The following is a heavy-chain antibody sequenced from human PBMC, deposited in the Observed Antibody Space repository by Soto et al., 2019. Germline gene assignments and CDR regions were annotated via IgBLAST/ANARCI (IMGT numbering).Heavy chain of an antibody. D-gene: IGHD3-9*01. J-gene: IGHJ6*02. CDR2: ISSSGSTI. CDR1: GFTFSSYE. CDR3: ESTVLRYFECFQWHYGMDV. Sequence: GGSLRLSCAASGFTFSSYEMNWVRQAPGKGLEWVSYISSSGSTIYYADSVKGRFTISRDNAKNSLYLQMNSLRAEDTAVYYCESTVLRYFECFQWHYGMDVWGQGTTVTVSS. V-gene: IGHV3-48*03.